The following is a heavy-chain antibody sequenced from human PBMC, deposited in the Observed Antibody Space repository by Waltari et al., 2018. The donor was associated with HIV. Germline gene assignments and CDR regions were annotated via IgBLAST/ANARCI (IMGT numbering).Heavy chain of an antibody. J-gene: IGHJ5*02. D-gene: IGHD6-19*01. V-gene: IGHV3-48*01. Sequence: DVLLVESGGGLVQPGGSLRLSCAASGFTFSTYNMHWVRQAPGKGLEWLASITSDSDAIYYAQSVRGRFIVYRDNADNSLHLEMNSLRADDTAVYYCARDDSGAYHLGWFDPWGQGTLVSVSS. CDR3: ARDDSGAYHLGWFDP. CDR2: ITSDSDAI. CDR1: GFTFSTYN.